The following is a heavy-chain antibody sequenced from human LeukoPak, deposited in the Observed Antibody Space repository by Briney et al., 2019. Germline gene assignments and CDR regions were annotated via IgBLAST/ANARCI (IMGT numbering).Heavy chain of an antibody. J-gene: IGHJ6*02. CDR2: IYYSGST. CDR1: GGSISSYY. CDR3: ARVGPSWRYDFWSGYDYGMDV. D-gene: IGHD3-3*01. V-gene: IGHV4-59*01. Sequence: SETLSLTCTVSGGSISSYYWSWIRQPPGKGLEWIGYIYYSGSTNYNPSLKNRVTISVDTSKNQFSLKLSSVTAADTAVYYCARVGPSWRYDFWSGYDYGMDVWGQGTTVTVSS.